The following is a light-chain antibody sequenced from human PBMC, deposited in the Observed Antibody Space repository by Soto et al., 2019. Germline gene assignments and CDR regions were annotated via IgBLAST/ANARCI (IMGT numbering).Light chain of an antibody. CDR2: DAS. CDR3: QQRSNWPPIT. Sequence: EVVLTHSPATLYLSPGERATLSCRASQSVNTYLAWYQQRPGQAPRLLIYDASKRPPGIPARFSGSGSGTDFTLTISSLEPEDFAVYFRQQRSNWPPITFGQGTRLEI. J-gene: IGKJ5*01. V-gene: IGKV3-11*01. CDR1: QSVNTY.